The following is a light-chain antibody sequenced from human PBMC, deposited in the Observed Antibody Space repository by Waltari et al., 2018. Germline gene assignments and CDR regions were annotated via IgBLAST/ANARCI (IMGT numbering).Light chain of an antibody. CDR2: QVH. V-gene: IGLV2-14*01. CDR1: GSDIGAYNY. CDR3: SSYTATSNGLARV. Sequence: QSALTQPASVSGSPGQSITISCTGTGSDIGAYNYVSWYQPHPGQAPQLWVFQVHGRPCGVSPRLSGSKSAYTASLTISGLQAEDEADYYCSSYTATSNGLARVFGGGTKLTVL. J-gene: IGLJ2*01.